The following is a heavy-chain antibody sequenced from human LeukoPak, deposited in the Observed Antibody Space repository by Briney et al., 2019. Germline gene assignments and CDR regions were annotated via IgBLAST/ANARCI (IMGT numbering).Heavy chain of an antibody. J-gene: IGHJ3*02. D-gene: IGHD5-24*01. Sequence: GGSLRLSCAASGFTFDDYAMHWVRQAPGKGLEWVSGISCNGGSIDYADLVKGRFTISRHHAKSPLYLQMHSLGADGTALYYCAKSDGYNSLDAFDIWGQGTMVTVSS. CDR3: AKSDGYNSLDAFDI. CDR2: ISCNGGSI. V-gene: IGHV3-9*01. CDR1: GFTFDDYA.